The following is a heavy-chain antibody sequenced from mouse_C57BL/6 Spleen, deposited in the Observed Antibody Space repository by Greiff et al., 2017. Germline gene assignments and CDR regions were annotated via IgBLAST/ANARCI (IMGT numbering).Heavy chain of an antibody. CDR3: ARRSYGQGYYAMDY. D-gene: IGHD1-2*01. Sequence: QVQLQQPGAELVMPGASVKLSCKASGYTFTSYWMHWVKQRPGQGLEWIGEIDPSDSYTNYNQKFKGKSTLTVDKSSSTAYMQLSSLTSEDSAVYYCARRSYGQGYYAMDYWGQGTSVTVSS. J-gene: IGHJ4*01. V-gene: IGHV1-69*01. CDR2: IDPSDSYT. CDR1: GYTFTSYW.